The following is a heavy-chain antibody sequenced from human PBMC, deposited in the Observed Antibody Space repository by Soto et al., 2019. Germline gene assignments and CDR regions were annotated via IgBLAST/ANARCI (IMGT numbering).Heavy chain of an antibody. J-gene: IGHJ6*02. V-gene: IGHV1-8*01. CDR1: GYTFTSYD. Sequence: QVQLVQSGAEVKKPGASVKVSCKASGYTFTSYDINWVRQATGQGLEWMGWMNPTSGNTGYAQKFQGRVTMTRNTSISTAYMELSSLRSEDTAVYYCARSASYYYGMDVWGQGTTVTVSS. CDR3: ARSASYYYGMDV. CDR2: MNPTSGNT.